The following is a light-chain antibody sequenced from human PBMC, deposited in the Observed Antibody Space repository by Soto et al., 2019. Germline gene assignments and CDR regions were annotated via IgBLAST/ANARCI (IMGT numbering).Light chain of an antibody. Sequence: EIVMTQSPATLSVSPGERAALSCRASQSVNSNLAWYQQKPGQAPRLLIYGASTRATATPARFSGSGSGTEFTLTISSLQSEDVAVYYCQQYKDWPPWAFGQGTKVEIK. J-gene: IGKJ1*01. V-gene: IGKV3-15*01. CDR1: QSVNSN. CDR3: QQYKDWPPWA. CDR2: GAS.